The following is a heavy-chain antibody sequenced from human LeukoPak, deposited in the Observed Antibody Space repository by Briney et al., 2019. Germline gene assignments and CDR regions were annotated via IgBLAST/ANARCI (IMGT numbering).Heavy chain of an antibody. V-gene: IGHV1-18*04. D-gene: IGHD5-12*01. CDR1: GYTFTGYY. J-gene: IGHJ4*02. CDR3: ARDLGYSGYDYVDY. CDR2: ISAYNGNT. Sequence: ASVKVSCKASGYTFTGYYMHWVRQAPGQGLEWMGWISAYNGNTNYAQKLQGRVTMTTDTSTSTAYMELRSLRSDDTAVYYCARDLGYSGYDYVDYWGQGTLVTVSS.